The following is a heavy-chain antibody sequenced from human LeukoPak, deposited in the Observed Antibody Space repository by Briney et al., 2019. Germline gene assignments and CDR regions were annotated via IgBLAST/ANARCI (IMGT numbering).Heavy chain of an antibody. D-gene: IGHD6-19*01. CDR3: ARGPYAPVAGNFDY. J-gene: IGHJ4*02. CDR2: INHSGST. CDR1: GGSFSGYY. Sequence: SETLSLTCAVCGGSFSGYYWSWIRQPPGKGLEWIGEINHSGSTNYNPSLKSRVTISVDTSKNQFSLKLSSVTAADTAVYYCARGPYAPVAGNFDYWGQGTLVTVSS. V-gene: IGHV4-34*01.